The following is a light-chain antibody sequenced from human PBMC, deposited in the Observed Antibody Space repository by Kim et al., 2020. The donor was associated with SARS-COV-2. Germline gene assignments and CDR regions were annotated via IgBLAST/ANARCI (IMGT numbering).Light chain of an antibody. J-gene: IGLJ2*01. CDR2: QDD. CDR1: RRSIGDKY. CDR3: QSYNRDNVL. Sequence: GKTRTLPCNSTRRSIGDKYVAWYQQPPGGDPTIVIFQDDQRPSWGPGRFSGSHHHASNPASLTISGLMNEDEADYYCQSYNRDNVLFGGGTQLTVL. V-gene: IGLV6-57*02.